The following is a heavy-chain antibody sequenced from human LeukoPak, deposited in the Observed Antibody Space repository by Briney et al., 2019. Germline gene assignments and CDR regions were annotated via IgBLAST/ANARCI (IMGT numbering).Heavy chain of an antibody. J-gene: IGHJ4*02. CDR1: GFTFSSCA. D-gene: IGHD2-2*01. CDR3: AKDSVGLYPRVSDY. CDR2: ISGSGGTT. Sequence: GGSLRLSCAASGFTFSSCAMGWVRQAPGKGLEWVSAISGSGGTTYYADSVKGRFTISRDNSKNTLYLQMNSLRAEDTAVYYCAKDSVGLYPRVSDYWGQGTLVTVSS. V-gene: IGHV3-23*01.